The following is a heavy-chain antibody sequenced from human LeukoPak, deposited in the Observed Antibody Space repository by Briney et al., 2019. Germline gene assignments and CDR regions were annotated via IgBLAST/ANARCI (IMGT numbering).Heavy chain of an antibody. J-gene: IGHJ4*02. Sequence: GGSLRLSCAASGFTFSYYDMSCIRQAPGKGLEWVSYISGSSSYTKYADSVKGRFTISRDNANNSLYLQMNGLRSDDTAVYYCARSSESYHIELWVWSRGTLVAVSS. V-gene: IGHV3-11*03. CDR3: ARSSESYHIELWV. CDR2: ISGSSSYT. CDR1: GFTFSYYD. D-gene: IGHD3-10*01.